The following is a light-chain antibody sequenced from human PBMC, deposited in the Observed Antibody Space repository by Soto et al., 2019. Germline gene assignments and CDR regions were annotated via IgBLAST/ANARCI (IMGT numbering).Light chain of an antibody. CDR2: KAC. J-gene: IGKJ4*01. CDR3: QPYGVT. CDR1: QSISTW. Sequence: DIQMTQSPSTLSASVGDRDTITCRASQSISTWLAWYQQKPGKAPKLLIYKACSLQNGVPSRFSGSGSGTEFTLTISGLQPEDFATYYCQPYGVTFGGGTKVDIK. V-gene: IGKV1-5*03.